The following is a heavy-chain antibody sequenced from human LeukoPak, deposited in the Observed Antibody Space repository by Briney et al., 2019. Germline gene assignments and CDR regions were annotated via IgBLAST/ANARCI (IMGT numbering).Heavy chain of an antibody. Sequence: SETLSLTCTVSGGSISSYYWSWIRQPPGKGLEWIGYIYYSGSTNYNPSLKSRVTISVDTSKNQFSLKLSSVTAADTAVYYCARHDGTPAYYYYYGMDVWGQGTTVTVSS. V-gene: IGHV4-59*08. D-gene: IGHD1-1*01. CDR2: IYYSGST. CDR3: ARHDGTPAYYYYYGMDV. CDR1: GGSISSYY. J-gene: IGHJ6*02.